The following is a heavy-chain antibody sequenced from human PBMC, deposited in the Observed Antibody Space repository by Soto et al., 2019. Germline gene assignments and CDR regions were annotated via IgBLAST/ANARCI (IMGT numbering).Heavy chain of an antibody. D-gene: IGHD2-2*01. CDR1: GGSISSYY. CDR2: IYYSGST. V-gene: IGHV4-59*01. CDR3: ARVLGYCSSTSCYSDAFDI. J-gene: IGHJ3*02. Sequence: ASETLSLTCTVSGGSISSYYWSWIRQPPGKGLEWIGYIYYSGSTNYNPSLKSRVTISVDTSKNQFSLKLSSVTAADTAVYYCARVLGYCSSTSCYSDAFDIWGQGTMVTVSS.